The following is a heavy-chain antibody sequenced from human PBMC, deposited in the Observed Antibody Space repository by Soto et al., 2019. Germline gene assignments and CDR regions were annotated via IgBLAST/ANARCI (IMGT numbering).Heavy chain of an antibody. J-gene: IGHJ4*02. D-gene: IGHD3-9*01. CDR3: ARGADILTGYQDLNFDY. CDR2: INPSGGST. Sequence: ASVKVSCKASGYTFTSYYMHWVRQAPGQGLEWMGIINPSGGSTSYAQKFQGRVTMTRDTSTSTVYMELGSLRSEDTAVYYCARGADILTGYQDLNFDYWGQGTLVTVSS. V-gene: IGHV1-46*01. CDR1: GYTFTSYY.